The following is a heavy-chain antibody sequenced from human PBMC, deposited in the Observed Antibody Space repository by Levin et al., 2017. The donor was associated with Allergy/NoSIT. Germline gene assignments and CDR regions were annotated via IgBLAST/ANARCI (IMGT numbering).Heavy chain of an antibody. CDR2: IYWDDDK. Sequence: SGPTLVKPTQTLTLTCTFSGFSLSTRGVSVGWIRQPPGKALEFLALIYWDDDKRYSPSLKSRLTINKDTSKNQVVLTMTNMDPVDTATYYCAHRDAAIVSGYLDYWGQGTLVTVSS. D-gene: IGHD5-18*01. CDR1: GFSLSTRGVS. CDR3: AHRDAAIVSGYLDY. V-gene: IGHV2-5*02. J-gene: IGHJ4*02.